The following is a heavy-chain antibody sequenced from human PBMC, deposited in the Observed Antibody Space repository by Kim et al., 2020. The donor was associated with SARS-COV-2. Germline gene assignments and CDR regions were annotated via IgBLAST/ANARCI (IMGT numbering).Heavy chain of an antibody. V-gene: IGHV1-46*01. CDR1: GYTFTSYY. CDR2: INPSGGST. Sequence: ASVKVSCKASGYTFTSYYMHWVRQAPGQGLEWMGIINPSGGSTSYAQKFQGRVTMTRDTSTSTVYMELSSLRSEDTAVYYCASAVVEPDPPGHYYYYGMDVWGQGTTVTVSS. CDR3: ASAVVEPDPPGHYYYYGMDV. J-gene: IGHJ6*02.